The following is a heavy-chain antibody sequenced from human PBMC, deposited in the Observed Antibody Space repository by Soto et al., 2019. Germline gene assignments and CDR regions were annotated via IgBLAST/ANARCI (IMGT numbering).Heavy chain of an antibody. Sequence: GGSLRLSCAASGFTFSSYGMHWVRQAPGKGLEWVAVIWYDGSNKYYADSVKGRFTISRDNSKNTLYLQMNSLRAEDTAVYYCARGTGSPNSGWYWGRSYYFDYWGQGTLVTVSS. CDR1: GFTFSSYG. D-gene: IGHD6-19*01. J-gene: IGHJ4*02. CDR3: ARGTGSPNSGWYWGRSYYFDY. V-gene: IGHV3-33*01. CDR2: IWYDGSNK.